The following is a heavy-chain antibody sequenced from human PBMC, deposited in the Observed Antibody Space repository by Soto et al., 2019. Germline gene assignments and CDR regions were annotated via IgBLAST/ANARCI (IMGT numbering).Heavy chain of an antibody. D-gene: IGHD3-3*01. Sequence: PGGSLRLSCAASGFTFSSYSMNWVRQAAGKGLEWVSSISSSSSYIYYADAVKGRFTISIDNLKNSLYLQMNSLRAEDTAVYYCARDPYYDFWSGYPPYYFAYWGQGTLVTVSS. CDR3: ARDPYYDFWSGYPPYYFAY. CDR1: GFTFSSYS. J-gene: IGHJ4*02. V-gene: IGHV3-21*01. CDR2: ISSSSSYI.